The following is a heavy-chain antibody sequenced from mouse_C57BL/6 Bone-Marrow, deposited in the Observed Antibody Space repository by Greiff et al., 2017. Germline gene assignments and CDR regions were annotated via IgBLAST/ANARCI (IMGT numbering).Heavy chain of an antibody. CDR3: ARRAPVVDYFDY. V-gene: IGHV1-42*01. CDR2: INPSTGGT. J-gene: IGHJ2*01. Sequence: VQLQQSGPELVKPGASVKISCKASGYSFTGYYMNWVKQSPEKSLEWIGEINPSTGGTTYNQKFKAKATLTVDKSSSTAYMQLKSLTSEDSAVYYCARRAPVVDYFDYGGKGTTLTVSS. D-gene: IGHD1-1*01. CDR1: GYSFTGYY.